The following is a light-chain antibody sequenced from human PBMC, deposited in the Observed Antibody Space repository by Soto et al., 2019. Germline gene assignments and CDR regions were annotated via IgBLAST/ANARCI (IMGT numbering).Light chain of an antibody. CDR3: QQHYSNPRT. CDR2: WAS. Sequence: DIVMTQSPDSLAVSLGERATINCKSSQSVLYSSNNKNYLAWYQQKPGQPPKLLIYWASTRETGVPDRFSGSGSGTAFTLTIGSLQAEDVAVYYCQQHYSNPRTFGQGTKVEIK. J-gene: IGKJ1*01. CDR1: QSVLYSSNNKNY. V-gene: IGKV4-1*01.